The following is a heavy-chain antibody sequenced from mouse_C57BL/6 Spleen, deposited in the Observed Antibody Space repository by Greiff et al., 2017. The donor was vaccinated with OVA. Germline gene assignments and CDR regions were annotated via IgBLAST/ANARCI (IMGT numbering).Heavy chain of an antibody. CDR3: ARDSYGFAY. CDR2: IYPGSGNT. V-gene: IGHV1-66*01. J-gene: IGHJ3*01. D-gene: IGHD1-1*01. CDR1: GYSFTSYY. Sequence: QVQLQQSGPELVKPGASVKISCKASGYSFTSYYIHWVKQRPGQGLEWIGWIYPGSGNTKYNEKFKGKATLTADTSSSTAYMQLSRLTSEDSAVYYCARDSYGFAYWGQGTLVTVSA.